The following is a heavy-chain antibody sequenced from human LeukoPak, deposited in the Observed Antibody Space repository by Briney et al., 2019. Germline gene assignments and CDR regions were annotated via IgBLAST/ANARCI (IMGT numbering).Heavy chain of an antibody. J-gene: IGHJ4*02. Sequence: PSETLSLTCAVYGGSFSGYYWSWIRQPPGKGLEWIGEINHSGSTNYNPSLKSRVTISVDTSKNQFSLKLSSVTAADTAVYYCATGYNLGYWGQGTLVTVSS. D-gene: IGHD5-24*01. CDR1: GGSFSGYY. V-gene: IGHV4-34*01. CDR2: INHSGST. CDR3: ATGYNLGY.